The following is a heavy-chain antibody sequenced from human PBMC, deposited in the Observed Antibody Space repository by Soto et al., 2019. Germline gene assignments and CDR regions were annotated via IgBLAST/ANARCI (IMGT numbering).Heavy chain of an antibody. CDR2: INTKTGGT. Sequence: VQLVESGAEVKKPGASVKVSCKASGYSFTDYYMHWVRQAPGQGLEWMGWINTKTGGTNYAQRVQGRVTMTGDTSINTAYMELSRLRSDDTAVYYCARVGPTGWFDPWGQGTVVTVSS. V-gene: IGHV1-2*02. CDR1: GYSFTDYY. CDR3: ARVGPTGWFDP. J-gene: IGHJ5*02.